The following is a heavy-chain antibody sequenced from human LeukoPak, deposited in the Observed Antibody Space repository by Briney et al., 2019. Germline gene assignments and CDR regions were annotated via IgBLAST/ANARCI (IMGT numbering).Heavy chain of an antibody. Sequence: GGSLRLSCIASGFTFTSHAMSWVRQAPGKGLEWVSALSGSGGNTYYADSVKGRFTISRGNSKNTLYLQMNSLTAEDTAKYYCAKVASLCTSTSCVRGGFDYWGQGTLVTVSS. J-gene: IGHJ4*02. CDR3: AKVASLCTSTSCVRGGFDY. CDR2: LSGSGGNT. CDR1: GFTFTSHA. D-gene: IGHD2-2*01. V-gene: IGHV3-23*01.